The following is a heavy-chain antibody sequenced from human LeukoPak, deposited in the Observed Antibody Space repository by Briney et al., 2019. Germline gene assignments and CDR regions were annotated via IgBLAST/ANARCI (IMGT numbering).Heavy chain of an antibody. V-gene: IGHV3-23*01. Sequence: PGGSLRLSCADSGLTFRNFAMNWGREAPGEGGEWVSNISVTGGPTYYADSVKGRFTISRDNSKNTLDLQINSLRVEDTAVYYCAKDAKGGYYASSAAFDPWGQGTLVSVSS. J-gene: IGHJ5*02. D-gene: IGHD3-22*01. CDR1: GLTFRNFA. CDR3: AKDAKGGYYASSAAFDP. CDR2: ISVTGGPT.